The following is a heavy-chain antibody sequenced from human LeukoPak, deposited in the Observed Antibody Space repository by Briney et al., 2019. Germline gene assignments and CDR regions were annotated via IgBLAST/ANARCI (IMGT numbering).Heavy chain of an antibody. CDR3: ARAGKSIAARRARGFFDY. V-gene: IGHV4-59*12. CDR2: IYYSGST. CDR1: GGSISSYY. Sequence: ASETLSLTCTVSGGSISSYYWSWIRQPPGKGLEWVGYIYYSGSTNYNPSLKSRVTISVDTSKNQFSLKLSSVTAADTAVYYCARAGKSIAARRARGFFDYWGQGTLVTVSS. J-gene: IGHJ4*02. D-gene: IGHD6-6*01.